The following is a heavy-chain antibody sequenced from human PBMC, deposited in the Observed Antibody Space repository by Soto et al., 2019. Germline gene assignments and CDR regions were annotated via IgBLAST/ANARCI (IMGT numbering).Heavy chain of an antibody. CDR2: ISWDGGST. J-gene: IGHJ4*02. V-gene: IGHV3-43*01. D-gene: IGHD2-2*01. Sequence: PGGSLRLSCAASGFTFSTYAMSWVRQAPGKGLEWVSLISWDGGSTYYADSVKGRFTISRDNSKNSLYLQMNSLRTEDTALYYCAKLTRPAAFAGYFDYWSQGTLVTVSS. CDR1: GFTFSTYA. CDR3: AKLTRPAAFAGYFDY.